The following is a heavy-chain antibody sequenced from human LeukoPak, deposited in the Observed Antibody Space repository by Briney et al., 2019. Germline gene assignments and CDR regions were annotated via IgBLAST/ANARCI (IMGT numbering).Heavy chain of an antibody. CDR1: GGSFSGSS. V-gene: IGHV1-2*02. D-gene: IGHD2-2*01. J-gene: IGHJ6*03. CDR3: ARRARYCSSTSCYRRYYYYMDV. CDR2: INPNSGGT. Sequence: ASVKVSCKSSGGSFSGSSISWVRQAPGQGLEWMGWINPNSGGTNYAQKFQGRVTMTRDTSISTAYMELSRLRSDDTAVYYCARRARYCSSTSCYRRYYYYMDVWGKGTTVTVSS.